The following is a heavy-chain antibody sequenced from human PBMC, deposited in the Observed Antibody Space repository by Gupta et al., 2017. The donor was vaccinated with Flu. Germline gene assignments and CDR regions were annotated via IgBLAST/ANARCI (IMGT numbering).Heavy chain of an antibody. CDR1: GSTLSSSD. V-gene: IGHV3-48*03. CDR2: ISSRGIT. Sequence: EVQLVESGGGLVQPGGSLRLSCGASGSTLSSSDMSWVRQAPGRGLEWVSFISSRGITYYGDPVRGRFTISRDNAKNSLYLQMSGLRDEDTAGYYCARGHWGTWGQGTLVTVSS. J-gene: IGHJ5*02. CDR3: ARGHWGT. D-gene: IGHD3-16*01.